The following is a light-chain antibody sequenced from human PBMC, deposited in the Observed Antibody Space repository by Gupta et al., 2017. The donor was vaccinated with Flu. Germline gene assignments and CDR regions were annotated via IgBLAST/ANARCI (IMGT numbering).Light chain of an antibody. CDR2: GAS. CDR3: QQYNNWPLYT. Sequence: EIVMTQSPATLSVSPGERATLSCRASQSVSSKLDWYQQKPGQAPRLLIYGASTRATGIPARFSGSGSGREFTLTISSLQSEDFAVYYCQQYNNWPLYTFGQGTKLEIK. CDR1: QSVSSK. V-gene: IGKV3-15*01. J-gene: IGKJ2*01.